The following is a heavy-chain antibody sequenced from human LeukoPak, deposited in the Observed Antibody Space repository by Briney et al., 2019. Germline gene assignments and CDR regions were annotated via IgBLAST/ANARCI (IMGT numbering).Heavy chain of an antibody. CDR3: AKGPPGYYYDSSGYPDY. J-gene: IGHJ4*02. D-gene: IGHD3-22*01. V-gene: IGHV3-30-3*01. CDR2: ISYDGSNK. CDR1: GFTFSSYA. Sequence: GGSLRLSCAASGFTFSSYAMYWVRQAPGKGLEWVAVISYDGSNKYYADSVKGRFTISRDNSKNTLYLQMNSLRAEDTAVYYCAKGPPGYYYDSSGYPDYWGQGTLVTVS.